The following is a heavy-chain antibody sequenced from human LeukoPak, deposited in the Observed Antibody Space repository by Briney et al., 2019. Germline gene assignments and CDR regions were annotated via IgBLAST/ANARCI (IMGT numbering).Heavy chain of an antibody. Sequence: SVKVSCKASGYTFTDYYMHWVRQAPGQGLEWMGWINNNSGDTNFAQRFQGRVTMTRDTSISTAYMDLSRLISDDTAVYYCARDAGYCTGGSCWYFDHWGQGTLVTVSS. D-gene: IGHD2-15*01. V-gene: IGHV1-2*02. CDR3: ARDAGYCTGGSCWYFDH. CDR2: INNNSGDT. J-gene: IGHJ4*02. CDR1: GYTFTDYY.